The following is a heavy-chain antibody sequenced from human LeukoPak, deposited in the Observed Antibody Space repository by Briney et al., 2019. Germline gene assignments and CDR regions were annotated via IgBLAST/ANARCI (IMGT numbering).Heavy chain of an antibody. D-gene: IGHD3-9*01. J-gene: IGHJ4*02. CDR1: GFTFSSYA. Sequence: PGGSLRLSCAASGFTFSSYAMSWVRQAPGKGLEWVSAISGSGAATYYADSVKGRFTISRDNSKSSLYLHMNSLRAEDTAVYYCAKTSHPPNYDILTGYYMASPPDYWGQGTLVTVSS. V-gene: IGHV3-23*01. CDR2: ISGSGAAT. CDR3: AKTSHPPNYDILTGYYMASPPDY.